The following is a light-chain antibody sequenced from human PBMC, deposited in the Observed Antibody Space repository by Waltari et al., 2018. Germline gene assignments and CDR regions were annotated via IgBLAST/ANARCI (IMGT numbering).Light chain of an antibody. CDR2: EAS. Sequence: DIRMTQSPSTLSASAGDRVLLSCRASQSISKWLAWYQQKPGKAPKLLIYEASTLQSGVPSRFSGTGSGTDFTLTISSLQPDDFATYYCQQYNSYSLLTFGGGTKVEIK. V-gene: IGKV1-5*03. CDR3: QQYNSYSLLT. J-gene: IGKJ4*01. CDR1: QSISKW.